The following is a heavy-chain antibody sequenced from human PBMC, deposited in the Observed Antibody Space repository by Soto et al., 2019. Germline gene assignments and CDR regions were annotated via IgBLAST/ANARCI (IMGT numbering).Heavy chain of an antibody. CDR2: IVPIFGKA. Sequence: SVKVSCKASGGTFSDSVTSWVRQAPGQGLEWMGGIVPIFGKANLAEKFQDRVTITADESTSTAYMKLSSLRSEDTAVYYCARGRDGSNYYFDYWGQGTLVTVSS. J-gene: IGHJ4*02. CDR3: ARGRDGSNYYFDY. D-gene: IGHD3-10*01. V-gene: IGHV1-69*13. CDR1: GGTFSDSV.